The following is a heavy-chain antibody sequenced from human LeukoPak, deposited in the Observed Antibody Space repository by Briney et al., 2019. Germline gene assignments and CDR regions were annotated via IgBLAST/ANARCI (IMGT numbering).Heavy chain of an antibody. CDR1: GFTFSNYA. J-gene: IGHJ5*02. Sequence: GGSLRLSCAASGFTFSNYAMTWVRQAPGKGLEWVSSISASGGNTYYADSVKGRFTISRDNSKNTLYLQMNSLRAEDTAVYYCASQPKYTSSLNWFDPWGQGTLVTVSS. CDR3: ASQPKYTSSLNWFDP. V-gene: IGHV3-23*01. CDR2: ISASGGNT. D-gene: IGHD6-13*01.